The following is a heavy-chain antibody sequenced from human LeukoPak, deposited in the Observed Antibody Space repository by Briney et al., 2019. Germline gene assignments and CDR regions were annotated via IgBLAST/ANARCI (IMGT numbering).Heavy chain of an antibody. D-gene: IGHD3-22*01. CDR3: ASRLRGLLLGEYHYFDY. Sequence: SETLSLTCTVSGASISSYSWSWIRQPAGKGLEWIGRIYPSGSTNYNPSLKSRVTMSIETSKNQFSLKLNFVTAADTAVYYCASRLRGLLLGEYHYFDYWGQGTLVTVSS. CDR2: IYPSGST. V-gene: IGHV4-4*07. CDR1: GASISSYS. J-gene: IGHJ4*02.